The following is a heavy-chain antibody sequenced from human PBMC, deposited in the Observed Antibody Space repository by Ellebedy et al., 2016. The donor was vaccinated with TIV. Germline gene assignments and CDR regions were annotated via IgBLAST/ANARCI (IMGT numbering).Heavy chain of an antibody. CDR2: IRQDGTET. J-gene: IGHJ2*01. CDR3: VRTANTYWYFDL. Sequence: PGGSLRLSCAASGFTFTSFWMTRVRQAPGKGLEWVATIRQDGTETYYGAFVEGRFIISRDNTNNSLFLRINSPRAEDTAVYYCVRTANTYWYFDLWGRGTLVTVSS. CDR1: GFTFTSFW. D-gene: IGHD2-21*02. V-gene: IGHV3-7*03.